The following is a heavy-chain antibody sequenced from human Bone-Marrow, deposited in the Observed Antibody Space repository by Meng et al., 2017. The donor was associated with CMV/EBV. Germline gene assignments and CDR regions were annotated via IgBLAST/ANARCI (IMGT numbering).Heavy chain of an antibody. CDR1: GFTFRGSA. J-gene: IGHJ6*02. V-gene: IGHV3-73*01. Sequence: LSLTSAASGFTFRGSAMHWVRQASGKGLEWVGRIRSKANSYATASAASVKGRFTISRADSKNTAHLQMNSLKTEDTAVYYCTRPTLWFGKSYYCYGMDVWGQGTTVTVSS. CDR3: TRPTLWFGKSYYCYGMDV. CDR2: IRSKANSYAT. D-gene: IGHD3-10*01.